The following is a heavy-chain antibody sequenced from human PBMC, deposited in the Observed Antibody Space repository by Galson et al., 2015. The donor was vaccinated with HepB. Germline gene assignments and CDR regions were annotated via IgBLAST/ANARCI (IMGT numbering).Heavy chain of an antibody. V-gene: IGHV3-30*02. Sequence: SLRLSCAASGFTFSSYGMHWVRQAPGKGLEWVAFIRYDGSNKYYADSVKGRFTISRDNSKNTLYLQMNSLRAEDTAVYYCAKDGTMVRGPFDYWGQGTLVTVSS. D-gene: IGHD3-10*01. J-gene: IGHJ4*02. CDR1: GFTFSSYG. CDR3: AKDGTMVRGPFDY. CDR2: IRYDGSNK.